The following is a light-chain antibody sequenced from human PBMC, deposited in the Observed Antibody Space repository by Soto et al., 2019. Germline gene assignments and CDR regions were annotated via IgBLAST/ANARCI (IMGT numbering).Light chain of an antibody. CDR3: QHYNSYSEA. J-gene: IGKJ1*01. Sequence: DITISQSPSTLSGSVGDRVTITCRASQSLSTGLAWYQQKPGKAPKLLIYKASTLKSGVPSRFSGSGSGTEFTLTISSLQPDDFATYYCQHYNSYSEAFGQGTKVDIK. CDR2: KAS. V-gene: IGKV1-5*03. CDR1: QSLSTG.